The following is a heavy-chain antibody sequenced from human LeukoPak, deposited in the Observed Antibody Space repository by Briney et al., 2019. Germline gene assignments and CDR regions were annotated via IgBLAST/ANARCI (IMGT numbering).Heavy chain of an antibody. CDR2: IYYSGST. CDR3: ARDQGIAVGYFDY. CDR1: GGSISSYY. V-gene: IGHV4-59*01. Sequence: PSETLSLTCTVSGGSISSYYWSWIRQPPGKGLEWIGYIYYSGSTNYNPSLKSRVTISVDTSKNQFSLKLSSVTAADTAVYYCARDQGIAVGYFDYWGQGTLVTVSS. D-gene: IGHD6-19*01. J-gene: IGHJ4*02.